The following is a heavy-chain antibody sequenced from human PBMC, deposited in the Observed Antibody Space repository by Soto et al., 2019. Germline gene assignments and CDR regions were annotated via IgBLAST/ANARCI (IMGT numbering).Heavy chain of an antibody. V-gene: IGHV4-34*01. J-gene: IGHJ1*01. Sequence: SVTPSVPCSVYGGSFSGYYWNWIRQRPEKGLEWIGEINHSGSTNYNPSLKSRVTISVDTSKNQFSLKLSSVTAADTAVYYCARGRRYIVVVPAASSPFEYFQHWGQGTLVTVSS. CDR2: INHSGST. D-gene: IGHD2-2*01. CDR1: GGSFSGYY. CDR3: ARGRRYIVVVPAASSPFEYFQH.